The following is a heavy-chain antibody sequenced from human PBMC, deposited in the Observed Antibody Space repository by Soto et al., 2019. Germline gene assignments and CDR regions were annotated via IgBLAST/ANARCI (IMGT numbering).Heavy chain of an antibody. J-gene: IGHJ6*02. CDR3: ARHLAALHPSIDHHYLLAF. CDR1: GYSFTSYW. V-gene: IGHV5-51*01. D-gene: IGHD6-6*01. Sequence: GESLKISCKGSGYSFTSYWIGWVRQMPGKGLEWMGIIYPGDSDTRYSPSFQGQVTISADKSISTAYLQWSSLKASDTAMYYCARHLAALHPSIDHHYLLAFWGQRTSVIVSS. CDR2: IYPGDSDT.